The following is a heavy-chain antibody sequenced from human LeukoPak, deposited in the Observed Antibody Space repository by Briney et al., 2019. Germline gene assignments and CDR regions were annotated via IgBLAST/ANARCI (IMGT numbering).Heavy chain of an antibody. Sequence: SETLSLTCTVSGGSITSSSYYWGWIRQPPGKGLEWIGYIYNSGSSGSTNYNPSLKSRVTISIDTSKNQFSLRLSSVTAADTAVYYCARSPRFGSGSYSIDYWGQGSLVTVSS. CDR2: IYNSGSSGST. V-gene: IGHV4-61*05. D-gene: IGHD3-10*01. J-gene: IGHJ4*02. CDR3: ARSPRFGSGSYSIDY. CDR1: GGSITSSSYY.